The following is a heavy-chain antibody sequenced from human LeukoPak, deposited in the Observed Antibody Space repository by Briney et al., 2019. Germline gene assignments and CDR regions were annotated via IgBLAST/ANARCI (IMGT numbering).Heavy chain of an antibody. Sequence: AGGSLRLSCAASGFTFSSYSMNWVRQAPGKGLEWVSYISSSSSTIYYADSVKGRFTISRDNAKNSLYLQMNSLRAEDTAVYYCARGSGTHTYWGQGTLVTVSS. CDR1: GFTFSSYS. CDR2: ISSSSSTI. CDR3: ARGSGTHTY. V-gene: IGHV3-48*01. J-gene: IGHJ4*02. D-gene: IGHD1-26*01.